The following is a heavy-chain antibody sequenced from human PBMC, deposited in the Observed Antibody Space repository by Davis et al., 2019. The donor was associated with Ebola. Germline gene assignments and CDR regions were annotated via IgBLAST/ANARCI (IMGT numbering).Heavy chain of an antibody. CDR1: GFTFSSYW. J-gene: IGHJ5*02. Sequence: GESLKISCAASGFTFSSYWMHWVRQAPGKGLVWVSRINSDGSSTSYADSVKGRFTISRDNAKNSLYLQMNSLRDEDTAVYYCARGRNWFDPWGQGTLVTVSS. V-gene: IGHV3-74*01. CDR2: INSDGSST. CDR3: ARGRNWFDP.